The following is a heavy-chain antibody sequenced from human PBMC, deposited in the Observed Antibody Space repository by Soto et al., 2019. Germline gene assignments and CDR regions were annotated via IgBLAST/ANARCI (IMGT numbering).Heavy chain of an antibody. CDR1: GFTFSSYG. CDR2: ISYDGSNK. Sequence: QVQLVESGGGVVQPGRSLRLSCAASGFTFSSYGMHWVRQAPGKGLEWVAVISYDGSNKYYADSVKGRFTISRDNSKKTLYLQMNSLRAEDTAVYYCAKDFPGYWGQGTLVTVSS. V-gene: IGHV3-30*18. J-gene: IGHJ4*02. CDR3: AKDFPGY.